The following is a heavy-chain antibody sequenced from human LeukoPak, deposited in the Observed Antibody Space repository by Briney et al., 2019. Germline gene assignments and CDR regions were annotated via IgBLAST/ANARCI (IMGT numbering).Heavy chain of an antibody. CDR2: TYYRSKWYN. V-gene: IGHV6-1*01. CDR1: GDSVSSNIAA. J-gene: IGHJ5*02. Sequence: SQTLSLICAISGDSVSSNIAAWNWIRQSPSRGLEWLGRTYYRSKWYNDYALSLKSRITIKADTYRNQFSLQLNSVTPDDSAVYYCARGVSSSRGDWLDPWGQGTQVTVSS. D-gene: IGHD6-13*01. CDR3: ARGVSSSRGDWLDP.